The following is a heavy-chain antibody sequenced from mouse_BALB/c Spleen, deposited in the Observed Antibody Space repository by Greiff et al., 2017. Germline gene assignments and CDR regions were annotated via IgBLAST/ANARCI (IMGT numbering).Heavy chain of an antibody. Sequence: QVQLQQSGAELAKPGASVKMSCKASGYTFTSYWMHWVKQRPGQGLEWIGYINPSTGYTEYNQKFKDKATLTADKSSSTAYMQLSSLTSEDSAVYYCARPLYYAMDYWGQGTSVTVSS. CDR2: INPSTGYT. CDR3: ARPLYYAMDY. J-gene: IGHJ4*01. CDR1: GYTFTSYW. V-gene: IGHV1-7*01.